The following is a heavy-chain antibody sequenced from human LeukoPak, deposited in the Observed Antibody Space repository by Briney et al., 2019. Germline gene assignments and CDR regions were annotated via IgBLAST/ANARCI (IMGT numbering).Heavy chain of an antibody. D-gene: IGHD6-13*01. CDR3: ARGGGANIASAGKGY. CDR1: GFTLSSYS. V-gene: IGHV3-48*01. J-gene: IGHJ4*02. CDR2: ISSSGSTI. Sequence: GGPLRLSCAASGFTLSSYSMNWVRQAPGKGLEWLSYISSSGSTIYYADSVKGRFTISRDNGKNSLYLQMNSLRAEDTAVYYCARGGGANIASAGKGYWGQGTLVTVSS.